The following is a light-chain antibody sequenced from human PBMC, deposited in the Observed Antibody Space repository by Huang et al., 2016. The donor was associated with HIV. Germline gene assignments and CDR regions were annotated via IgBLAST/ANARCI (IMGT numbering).Light chain of an antibody. Sequence: DIQMTQSPSSLSASVGDRVTITCRASQGISNSLAWYQQKPGKAPKLRLYAASRLKSGGPSRFSGSGSGTDYTLTISSLQPEDFATYYCQQYYSTPPITFGQGTRLEIK. CDR1: QGISNS. J-gene: IGKJ5*01. V-gene: IGKV1-NL1*01. CDR2: AAS. CDR3: QQYYSTPPIT.